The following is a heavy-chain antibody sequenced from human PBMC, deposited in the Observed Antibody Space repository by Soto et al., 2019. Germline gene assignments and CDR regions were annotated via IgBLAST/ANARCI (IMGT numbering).Heavy chain of an antibody. CDR3: ASSSGYDPYYYYYGMDV. D-gene: IGHD5-12*01. J-gene: IGHJ6*02. CDR1: GYSFTSYW. CDR2: IYPGDSDT. V-gene: IGHV5-51*01. Sequence: LGESLKISCKGSGYSFTSYWIGWVRQMPGKGLEWMGIIYPGDSDTRYSPSFQGQVTISADKSISTAYLQWSSLKASDTAMYYCASSSGYDPYYYYYGMDVWGQGTTVTVSS.